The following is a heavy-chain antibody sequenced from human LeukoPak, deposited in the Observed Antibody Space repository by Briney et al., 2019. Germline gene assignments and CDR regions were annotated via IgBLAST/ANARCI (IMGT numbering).Heavy chain of an antibody. Sequence: ASETLSLTCTVSGGSISSGGYSWTWIRQPPGKGLEWIGHIYYSGSTYYNPSLKSRVTISVDTSKNQFSLKLSSMTAADTAVYFCARGSSSWMDYYMDVWGKGTTVTVSS. CDR2: IYYSGST. V-gene: IGHV4-30-4*07. CDR1: GGSISSGGYS. CDR3: ARGSSSWMDYYMDV. J-gene: IGHJ6*03. D-gene: IGHD6-13*01.